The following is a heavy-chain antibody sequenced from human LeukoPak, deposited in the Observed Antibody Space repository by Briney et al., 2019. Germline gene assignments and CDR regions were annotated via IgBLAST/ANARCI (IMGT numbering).Heavy chain of an antibody. V-gene: IGHV1-69*05. CDR3: ARGERIVGATWDFDY. J-gene: IGHJ4*02. CDR2: IIPIFGTA. Sequence: KVSCKAPGGTFSSYAISWVRQAPGQGLEWMGGIIPIFGTANYAQKFQGRVTITTDESTSTAYMELSSLRSEDTAVYYCARGERIVGATWDFDYWGQGTLVTVSS. D-gene: IGHD1-26*01. CDR1: GGTFSSYA.